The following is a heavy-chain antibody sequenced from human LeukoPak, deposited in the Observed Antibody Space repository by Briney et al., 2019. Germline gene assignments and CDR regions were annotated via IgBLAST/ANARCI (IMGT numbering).Heavy chain of an antibody. J-gene: IGHJ5*02. Sequence: GGSLRLSCAASGFTFSNAWMSWVRQAPGKGLEWVGRIKSKTDGGTTDYAAPVKGRFTISRDDSKNTLYLQMNSLKTEDTAVYYCTTDKLGYSSSWAPWGQGTLVTVPS. CDR3: TTDKLGYSSSWAP. CDR2: IKSKTDGGTT. D-gene: IGHD6-13*01. CDR1: GFTFSNAW. V-gene: IGHV3-15*01.